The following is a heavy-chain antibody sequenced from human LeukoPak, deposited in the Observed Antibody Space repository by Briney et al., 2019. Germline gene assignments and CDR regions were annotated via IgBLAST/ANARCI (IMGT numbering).Heavy chain of an antibody. CDR2: INPSGGST. CDR3: ARDAASNIPLYYYYMDV. CDR1: GYTFTSYY. D-gene: IGHD2-15*01. V-gene: IGHV1-46*01. J-gene: IGHJ6*03. Sequence: ASVKVSCKASGYTFTSYYMHWVRQAPGQGLEWMGIINPSGGSTSYAQKFQGRVTMTRDTSTSTVYMELSSLRSEDTAVYYCARDAASNIPLYYYYMDVWGKGTTVTISS.